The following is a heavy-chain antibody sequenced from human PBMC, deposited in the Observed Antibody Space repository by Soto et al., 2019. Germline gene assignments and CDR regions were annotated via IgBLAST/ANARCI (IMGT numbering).Heavy chain of an antibody. CDR2: INSVGSST. D-gene: IGHD6-19*01. CDR1: GFTFSSYW. J-gene: IGHJ6*02. CDR3: AIVPCRIAVAGIPHYYDGMDV. V-gene: IGHV3-74*01. Sequence: GGSLRLSCAASGFTFSSYWMHWVRQAPGKGLVWVSRINSVGSSTSYADSVKGRFTISRDNAKNTLYLQMNSLRAEDMAVYYYAIVPCRIAVAGIPHYYDGMDVCGQGTAVTVSS.